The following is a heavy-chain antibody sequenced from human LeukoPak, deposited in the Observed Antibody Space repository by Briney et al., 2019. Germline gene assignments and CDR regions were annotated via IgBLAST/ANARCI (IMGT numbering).Heavy chain of an antibody. V-gene: IGHV3-30*18. J-gene: IGHJ4*02. Sequence: GGSLRLSCAASGFTFSNYGIHRVRQAPGKGLEWVAVISYDGSNKYYADSVKGRCTISRDKSKNTVYLQMNSLRAEDTAVYYCAKEAGYSYGFDYWGQGTLVTVSS. CDR1: GFTFSNYG. CDR3: AKEAGYSYGFDY. D-gene: IGHD5-18*01. CDR2: ISYDGSNK.